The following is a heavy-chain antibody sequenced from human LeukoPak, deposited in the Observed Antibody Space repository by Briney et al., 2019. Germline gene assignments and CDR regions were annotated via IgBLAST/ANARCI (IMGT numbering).Heavy chain of an antibody. D-gene: IGHD3-3*01. J-gene: IGHJ3*02. CDR2: INPNSGGT. V-gene: IGHV1-2*02. Sequence: GASVEVSCKASGYTFTGYYMHWVRQAPGQGLEWMGWINPNSGGTNYAQKFQGRVTMTRDTSISTAYMELSRLRSDDTAVYYCARERFLEWLLYGDAFDIWGQGTMVTVSS. CDR1: GYTFTGYY. CDR3: ARERFLEWLLYGDAFDI.